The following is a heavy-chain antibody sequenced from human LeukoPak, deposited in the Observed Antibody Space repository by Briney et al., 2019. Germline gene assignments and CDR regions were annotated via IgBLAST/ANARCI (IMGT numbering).Heavy chain of an antibody. V-gene: IGHV1-18*01. CDR3: ARDGVADPSERYFDY. CDR2: ISAYNGNT. Sequence: ASVKVSCKASGYTFTSYGISWVRQAPGQGLEWMGWISAYNGNTNYAQKLQGRVTMTTDTSTSTAYMGLRSLRSDDTAVYYCARDGVADPSERYFDYWGQGTLVTVSS. D-gene: IGHD3-3*01. CDR1: GYTFTSYG. J-gene: IGHJ4*02.